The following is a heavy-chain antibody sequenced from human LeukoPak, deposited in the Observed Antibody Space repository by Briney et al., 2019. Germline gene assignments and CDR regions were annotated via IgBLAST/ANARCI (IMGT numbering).Heavy chain of an antibody. V-gene: IGHV3-7*01. J-gene: IGHJ4*02. CDR2: IKQDGSEK. CDR1: GFTFSSYW. Sequence: GGSLRLSCAASGFTFSSYWMSWVRQAPGKGLEWVANIKQDGSEKYYVDSVKGRFTISRDNAKNSLYLQMNSLRAEDTAVYYCARELTYYYGSVNRGWGQGTLVTVSS. CDR3: ARELTYYYGSVNRG. D-gene: IGHD3-10*01.